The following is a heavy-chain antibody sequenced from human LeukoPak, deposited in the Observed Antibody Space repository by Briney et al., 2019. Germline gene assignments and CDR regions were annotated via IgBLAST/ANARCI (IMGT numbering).Heavy chain of an antibody. CDR1: GGTFSSYA. D-gene: IGHD3-16*01. CDR3: ARDLGMITRDYFDY. J-gene: IGHJ4*02. CDR2: IIPIFGTA. V-gene: IGHV1-69*01. Sequence: SVKVSCKASGGTFSSYAISWVRQAPGQGLEWMGGIIPIFGTANYAQKFQGGVTITADESTSTAYMELSSLRSGDTAVYYCARDLGMITRDYFDYWGQGTLVTVSS.